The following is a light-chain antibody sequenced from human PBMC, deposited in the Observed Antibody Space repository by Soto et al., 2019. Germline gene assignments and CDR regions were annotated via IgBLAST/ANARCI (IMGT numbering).Light chain of an antibody. J-gene: IGLJ3*02. CDR1: STDIGGYSY. Sequence: QSVLTQPASVSGSPGQSITISCTGTSTDIGGYSYVSWYQQHPGKAPKLIIYEVYNRPSGVSNRFSGSKSGSTASLTISGLEAEDEAEYYCSSYTSSTTRVFGGGTKLTVL. CDR3: SSYTSSTTRV. CDR2: EVY. V-gene: IGLV2-14*01.